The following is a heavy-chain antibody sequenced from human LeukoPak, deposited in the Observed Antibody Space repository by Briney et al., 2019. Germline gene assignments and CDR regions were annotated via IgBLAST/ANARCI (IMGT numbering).Heavy chain of an antibody. D-gene: IGHD3-10*01. V-gene: IGHV3-30*04. Sequence: GGSLRLSRAASGFTFSSYAMHWVRQAPGKGLEWVAVISYDGSNKYYADSVKGRFTISRDNSKDTLYLQMNSLRAEDTAVYYCAGGGEIDYWGQGTLVTVSS. CDR3: AGGGEIDY. CDR1: GFTFSSYA. CDR2: ISYDGSNK. J-gene: IGHJ4*02.